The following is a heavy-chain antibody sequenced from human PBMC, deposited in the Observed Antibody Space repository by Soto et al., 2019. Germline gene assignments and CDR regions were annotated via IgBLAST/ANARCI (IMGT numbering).Heavy chain of an antibody. J-gene: IGHJ4*02. CDR1: GYSISSSNW. CDR2: IYYSGTT. CDR3: ARALILASFDY. V-gene: IGHV4-28*03. Sequence: SETLSLTCAVSGYSISSSNWWGWIRQPPGKGLEWIGYIYYSGTTYYNPSLKSRVTISVDRSKNQFSLKLSSVTAVDTAVYYCARALILASFDYWGQGTLVTVSS.